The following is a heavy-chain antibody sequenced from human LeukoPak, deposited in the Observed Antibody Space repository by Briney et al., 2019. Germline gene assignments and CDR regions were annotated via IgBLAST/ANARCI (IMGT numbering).Heavy chain of an antibody. D-gene: IGHD3-9*01. CDR2: ISGSGDST. V-gene: IGHV3-23*01. Sequence: PGGSLRLSCAASGFTFSSYGMSWVRQAPGKGLEWVSAISGSGDSTYYADSVKGRFTISRDNSKNTLYLQMNSLRAEDTAVYYCAKSPYYDILTGYYSRVNFDYWGQGTLVTVSS. J-gene: IGHJ4*02. CDR1: GFTFSSYG. CDR3: AKSPYYDILTGYYSRVNFDY.